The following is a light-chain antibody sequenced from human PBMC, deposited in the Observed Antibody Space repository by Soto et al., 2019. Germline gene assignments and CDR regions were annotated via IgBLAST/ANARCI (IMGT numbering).Light chain of an antibody. J-gene: IGKJ4*01. CDR3: QQYVSSPLT. Sequence: ELVLTQSPGTLSLSPGERATLSCRASQTVSSSYLAWYQQKPGQAPRLLIHGASSRATGIPDRFSGSGSGTDFTLTISRLEPEGFAVYYCQQYVSSPLTFGGGTKVDIK. CDR2: GAS. CDR1: QTVSSSY. V-gene: IGKV3-20*01.